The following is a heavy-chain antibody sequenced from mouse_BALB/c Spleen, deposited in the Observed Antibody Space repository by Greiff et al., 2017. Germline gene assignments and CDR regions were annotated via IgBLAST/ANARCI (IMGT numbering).Heavy chain of an antibody. CDR2: IYPGDGST. V-gene: IGHV1S56*01. Sequence: QVQLKQSGPELVKPGASVKMSCKASGYTFTSYYIHWVKQRPGQGLEWIGWIYPGDGSTKYNEKFKGKTTLTADKSSSTAYMLLSSLTSEDSAIYFCARGDVYFDYWGQGTTLTVSS. CDR3: ARGDVYFDY. J-gene: IGHJ2*01. CDR1: GYTFTSYY.